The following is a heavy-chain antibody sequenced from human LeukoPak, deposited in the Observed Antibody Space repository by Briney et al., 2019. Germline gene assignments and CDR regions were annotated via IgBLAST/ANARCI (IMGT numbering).Heavy chain of an antibody. Sequence: SETLSLTCTVSGGSISSGGYYWSWIRQHPGKGLEWIGYIYYSGSTYYNPSLKSRVTISVDTSKNQFSLKLSSVTAADTAVYYCARVEDGTFDYWGQGTLVTVSS. D-gene: IGHD3-3*01. J-gene: IGHJ4*02. CDR2: IYYSGST. V-gene: IGHV4-31*03. CDR1: GGSISSGGYY. CDR3: ARVEDGTFDY.